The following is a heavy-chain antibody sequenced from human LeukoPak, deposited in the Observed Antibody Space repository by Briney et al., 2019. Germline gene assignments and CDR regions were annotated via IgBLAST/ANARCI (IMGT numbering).Heavy chain of an antibody. J-gene: IGHJ4*02. Sequence: PGGSLRLFCGASGFTFSNYGMLWVRQAPGKGLEWVSFIRYDGNNKLYADSVKGRFTISRDNSKNTLYLHINSLRVEDTALYYCVKDNPLDYWGQGTLVIVSS. CDR3: VKDNPLDY. D-gene: IGHD1-14*01. CDR2: IRYDGNNK. V-gene: IGHV3-30*02. CDR1: GFTFSNYG.